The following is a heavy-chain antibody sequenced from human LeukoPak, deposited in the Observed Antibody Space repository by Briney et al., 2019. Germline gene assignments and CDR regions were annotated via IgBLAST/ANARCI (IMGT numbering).Heavy chain of an antibody. CDR2: IWHDGTNK. J-gene: IGHJ4*02. V-gene: IGHV3-33*01. D-gene: IGHD3-22*01. Sequence: PGRSLRLSCAASGFTFSTYVMHWVRQAPGKGLDWVAIIWHDGTNKYYADSVKGRFTISRDNSKNTLYLQMNSLRVEDTAVYYCTRAYYYDTSVTLDYWGQGTLVTVSS. CDR1: GFTFSTYV. CDR3: TRAYYYDTSVTLDY.